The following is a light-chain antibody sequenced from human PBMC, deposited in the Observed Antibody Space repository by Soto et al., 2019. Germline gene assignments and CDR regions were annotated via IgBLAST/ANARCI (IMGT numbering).Light chain of an antibody. CDR1: QGISSY. CDR2: AAS. J-gene: IGKJ2*01. V-gene: IGKV1-8*01. CDR3: QQYYSYPYT. Sequence: ALRMTQSPSSFSASTGDRVTITCRASQGISSYLAWYQQKPGKAPKLLIYAASTLQSGVPSRFSGSGSGTDFTLTISCLQSEDLATYYCQQYYSYPYTFGQGTKLEIK.